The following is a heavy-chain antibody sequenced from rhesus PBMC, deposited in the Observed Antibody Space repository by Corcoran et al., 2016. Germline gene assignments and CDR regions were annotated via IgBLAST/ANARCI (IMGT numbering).Heavy chain of an antibody. CDR3: ARAQNTEEKWYFDL. D-gene: IGHD4-23*01. CDR1: SGSISVSW. J-gene: IGHJ2*01. CDR2: VDSSGTT. Sequence: QLQLQESGPGLVKPSETLSLTCAVSSGSISVSWWSCIRQPPGTGLEWIGRVDSSGTTDYNPALKSRVTISTDTSKNQFSLKLSSVTAADTAVYYCARAQNTEEKWYFDLWGPGTPITISS. V-gene: IGHV4-160*01.